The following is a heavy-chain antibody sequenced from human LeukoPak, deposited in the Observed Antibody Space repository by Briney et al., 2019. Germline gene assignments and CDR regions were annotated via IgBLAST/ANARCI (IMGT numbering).Heavy chain of an antibody. D-gene: IGHD6-19*01. CDR3: ARAGIPNGWYYFDY. CDR1: GGSISSYY. J-gene: IGHJ4*02. V-gene: IGHV4-4*07. Sequence: SETLSLTSTVSGGSISSYYWTWIRQPAGKGLEWIGRIYSSGSTNYNPSRKSRVTMSVDTSKNQFSLKLSSVTAADTAVYYCARAGIPNGWYYFDYWGQGTLVTVSS. CDR2: IYSSGST.